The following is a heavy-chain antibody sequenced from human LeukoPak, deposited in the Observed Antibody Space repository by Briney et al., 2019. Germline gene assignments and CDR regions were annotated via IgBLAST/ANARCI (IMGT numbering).Heavy chain of an antibody. CDR1: GYIFTRFF. CDR3: AGWPGIAAPGRTHAFDI. J-gene: IGHJ3*02. CDR2: INPSGGRT. V-gene: IGHV1-46*01. D-gene: IGHD6-13*01. Sequence: ASVKVSCKASGYIFTRFFIHWVRQAPGQGLEWMGIINPSGGRTTYAQKFQGRVTMTRDTSTSTVYMELSSLRSEDTAVFYCAGWPGIAAPGRTHAFDIWGQGTMVTVSS.